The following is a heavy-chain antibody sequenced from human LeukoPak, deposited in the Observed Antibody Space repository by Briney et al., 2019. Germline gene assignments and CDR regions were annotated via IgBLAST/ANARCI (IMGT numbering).Heavy chain of an antibody. CDR1: GFTFSSYG. CDR3: AKTAIVGGTTAAFDI. V-gene: IGHV3-30*02. J-gene: IGHJ3*02. Sequence: GGSLRLSCAASGFTFSSYGIHWARQAPGKGLEWVAFIRYDGSNNFYADSVKGRFTISRDNSKSTLYLQMNSLRAEDTAVYFCAKTAIVGGTTAAFDIWGQGTMVTVSS. D-gene: IGHD1-26*01. CDR2: IRYDGSNN.